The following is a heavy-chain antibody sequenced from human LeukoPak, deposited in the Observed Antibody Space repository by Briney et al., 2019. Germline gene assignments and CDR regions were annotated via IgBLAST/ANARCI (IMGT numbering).Heavy chain of an antibody. CDR1: GYTFTSYG. J-gene: IGHJ4*02. CDR2: ISAYNGNT. CDR3: ARAVLLWFGELLRAETSSYYFDY. D-gene: IGHD3-10*01. Sequence: ASVKVSCKASGYTFTSYGISWARQAPGRGLEWMGWISAYNGNTNYAQKLQGRVTMTTDTSTSTAYMELRSLRSDDTAVYYCARAVLLWFGELLRAETSSYYFDYWGQGTLVTVSS. V-gene: IGHV1-18*01.